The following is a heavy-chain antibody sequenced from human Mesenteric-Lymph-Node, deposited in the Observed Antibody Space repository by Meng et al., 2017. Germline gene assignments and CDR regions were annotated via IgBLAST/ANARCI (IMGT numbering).Heavy chain of an antibody. D-gene: IGHD3-9*01. CDR3: ARADYDILTGYYRIHAFDI. CDR1: GFTFSSYS. CDR2: IISSSSYI. Sequence: GGSLRLSCAASGFTFSSYSMNWVRQAPGKGLEWVSSIISSSSYIYYADSVKGRFTISRDNAKNSLYLQMNSLRAEDTAVYYCARADYDILTGYYRIHAFDIWGQGTMVTVSS. J-gene: IGHJ3*02. V-gene: IGHV3-21*01.